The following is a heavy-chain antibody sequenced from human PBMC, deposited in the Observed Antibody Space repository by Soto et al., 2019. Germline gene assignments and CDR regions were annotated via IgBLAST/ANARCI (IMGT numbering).Heavy chain of an antibody. CDR1: GYTFINYY. V-gene: IGHV1-46*01. CDR2: INATNGST. CDR3: ARGTPPSIYFDY. J-gene: IGHJ4*02. Sequence: ASVKVSCKASGYTFINYYRHWVRQAPGQGLEWMGIINATNGSTNYAQKFQGRVTMTMDTSTSTAYMELRSLRSDDTAVYYCARGTPPSIYFDYWGQGTLVTVSS.